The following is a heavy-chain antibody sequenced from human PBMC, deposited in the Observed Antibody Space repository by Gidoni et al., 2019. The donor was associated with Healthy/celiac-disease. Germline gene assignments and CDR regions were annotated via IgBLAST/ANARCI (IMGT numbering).Heavy chain of an antibody. CDR2: ISWNSGSI. J-gene: IGHJ4*02. D-gene: IGHD3-22*01. Sequence: EVQLVESGGGLVQPGRSLRLSCAASGFTFDDYAMHWVRQAPGKGLEWVAGISWNSGSIGYADSVKGRFTISRDNAKNSLYLQMNSLRAEDTALYYCAKGPYYYDSSGYSLGNYFDYWGQGTLVTVSS. CDR3: AKGPYYYDSSGYSLGNYFDY. V-gene: IGHV3-9*01. CDR1: GFTFDDYA.